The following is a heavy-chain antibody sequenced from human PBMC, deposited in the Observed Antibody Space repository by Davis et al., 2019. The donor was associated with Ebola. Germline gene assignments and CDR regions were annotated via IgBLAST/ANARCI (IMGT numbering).Heavy chain of an antibody. CDR2: INHSGST. J-gene: IGHJ4*02. Sequence: SETLSLTCTVSGGPISSSSYYWGWIRQPPGMGLEWIGEINHSGSTNYNPSLKSRVTMSIDTSKNQFSLKLNSVTAADTAVYYCARGRPFFWSRGTLVTVSS. D-gene: IGHD2/OR15-2a*01. CDR1: GGPISSSSYY. CDR3: ARGRPFF. V-gene: IGHV4-39*07.